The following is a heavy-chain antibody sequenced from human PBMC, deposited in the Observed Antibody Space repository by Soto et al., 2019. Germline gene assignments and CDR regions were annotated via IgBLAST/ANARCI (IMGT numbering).Heavy chain of an antibody. Sequence: QVQLQESGPGLVEPSGTLSLTCAVSGASISTNNWWSWVRQPPGKGLEWIGEVYHSGRTNCNPSLKSRVTISIDKSKNQFSLRLTSMTAADTAVYYCAVPGAGDFDYWSQGTLVTVSS. CDR2: VYHSGRT. V-gene: IGHV4-4*02. J-gene: IGHJ4*02. CDR1: GASISTNNW. D-gene: IGHD6-13*01. CDR3: AVPGAGDFDY.